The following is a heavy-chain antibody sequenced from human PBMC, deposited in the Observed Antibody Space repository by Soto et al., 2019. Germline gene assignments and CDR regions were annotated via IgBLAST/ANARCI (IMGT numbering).Heavy chain of an antibody. J-gene: IGHJ3*02. V-gene: IGHV3-33*01. Sequence: QVQLVESGGGVVQPGRSLRLSCAASAFTFSRYAMLWVRQAPGKGLEWVAVIYYDGNTKYYADSVKGRFTISRDNSKNTLYLQMNSLRADDTAVYYCARAYDSSGYYLAAFDIWGRGTMVTVSS. D-gene: IGHD3-22*01. CDR2: IYYDGNTK. CDR1: AFTFSRYA. CDR3: ARAYDSSGYYLAAFDI.